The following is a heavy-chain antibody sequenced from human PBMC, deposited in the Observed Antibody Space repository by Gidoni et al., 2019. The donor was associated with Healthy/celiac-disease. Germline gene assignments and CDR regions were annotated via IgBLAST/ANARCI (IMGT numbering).Heavy chain of an antibody. J-gene: IGHJ4*02. CDR3: AKVSENTATIDY. CDR1: GFTLSSYG. D-gene: IGHD5-18*01. CDR2: ISYDGSNK. Sequence: QVQLVESGGGVVQPGRSLRLSCAASGFTLSSYGMHWVRQAPGKGLEWVAVISYDGSNKYYADSVKGRFTISRDNSKNTLYLQMNSLRAEDTAVYYCAKVSENTATIDYWGQGTLVTVSS. V-gene: IGHV3-30*18.